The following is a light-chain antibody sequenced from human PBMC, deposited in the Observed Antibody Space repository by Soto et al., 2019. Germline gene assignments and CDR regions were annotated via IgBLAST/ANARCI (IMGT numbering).Light chain of an antibody. CDR1: QSVSSN. J-gene: IGKJ4*01. V-gene: IGKV3-15*01. CDR3: QQYTDWPLT. CDR2: GAS. Sequence: EIVLTQSPATLSVSPGERATLSCRASQSVSSNLAWYQQKPGQAPRLLIYGASTRATGIPARFIGSGSATDFTLTISSLQSGDFAVYYCQQYTDWPLTFGGGTKVEIK.